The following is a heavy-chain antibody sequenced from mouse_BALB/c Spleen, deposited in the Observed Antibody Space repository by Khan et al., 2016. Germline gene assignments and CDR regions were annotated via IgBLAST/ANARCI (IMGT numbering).Heavy chain of an antibody. Sequence: EVQLQESGPGLVKPSQSLSLTCTVTGYSITSDYAWNWIRQFPGNKLEWMGYISYSGSTSYNPSLKSRISITRATSTNQFFLQLNSVTTEDTATYYCASSSTGSRWFAYWGQGTLVTVSA. CDR3: ASSSTGSRWFAY. D-gene: IGHD4-1*02. J-gene: IGHJ3*01. CDR2: ISYSGST. V-gene: IGHV3-2*02. CDR1: GYSITSDYA.